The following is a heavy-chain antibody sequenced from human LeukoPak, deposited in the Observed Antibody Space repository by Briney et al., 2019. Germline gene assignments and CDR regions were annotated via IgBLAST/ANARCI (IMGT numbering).Heavy chain of an antibody. CDR1: GDSISSYY. V-gene: IGHV4-59*01. D-gene: IGHD6-13*01. J-gene: IGHJ5*02. CDR3: ARTVAASGTWDCFDP. CDR2: ISYSGST. Sequence: SETLSLTCTVSGDSISSYYWSWIRQPPGKGLEWIGYISYSGSTNYNPSLKSRVTISVDMSKKQFSLKLNSVTAADTAVYYCARTVAASGTWDCFDPWGQGTLVTVSS.